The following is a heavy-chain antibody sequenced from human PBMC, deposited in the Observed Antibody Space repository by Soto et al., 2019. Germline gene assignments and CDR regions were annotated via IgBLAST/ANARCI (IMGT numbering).Heavy chain of an antibody. J-gene: IGHJ6*02. CDR3: ARGGLRYFDWFEAPYYYGMDV. CDR2: IYPGDSDT. CDR1: GYSFTSYW. V-gene: IGHV5-51*01. D-gene: IGHD3-9*01. Sequence: PGESLKISCKGSGYSFTSYWIGWVRQMPGKGLEWMGIIYPGDSDTRYSPSFQGQVTISADKSISTAYLQWSSLKASDTAMYYCARGGLRYFDWFEAPYYYGMDVWGQGTTVTVSS.